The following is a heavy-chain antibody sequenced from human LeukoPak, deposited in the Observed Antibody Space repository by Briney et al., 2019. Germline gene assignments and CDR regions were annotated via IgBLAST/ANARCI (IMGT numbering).Heavy chain of an antibody. Sequence: KPSETLSLTCTVSGGSITTYYWSWIRQPAGKGLDWIGRIYSGGTTNYNPSLKSRFTMSVDTSKNQFSLNLTSVTAADTAVYYCARGICSGGTCYSPGAFDFWGQGTMVTVSS. V-gene: IGHV4-4*07. CDR1: GGSITTYY. CDR3: ARGICSGGTCYSPGAFDF. D-gene: IGHD2-15*01. J-gene: IGHJ3*01. CDR2: IYSGGTT.